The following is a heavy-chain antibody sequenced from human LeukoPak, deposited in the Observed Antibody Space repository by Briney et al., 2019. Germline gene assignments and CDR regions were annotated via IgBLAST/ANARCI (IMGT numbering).Heavy chain of an antibody. J-gene: IGHJ4*02. CDR2: IYHSGST. CDR1: GYSISSGYY. V-gene: IGHV4-38-2*02. D-gene: IGHD6-19*01. Sequence: SETLSLTCTVSGYSISSGYYWGWIRQPPGKGLEWIGSIYHSGSTYYNPSLKSRVTISVDTSKNQFSLKLSSVTAADTAVYYCARVSGWYRYFDYWGQGTLVTVSS. CDR3: ARVSGWYRYFDY.